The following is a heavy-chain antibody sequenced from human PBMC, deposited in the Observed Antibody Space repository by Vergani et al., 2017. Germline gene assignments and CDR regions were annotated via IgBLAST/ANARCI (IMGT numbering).Heavy chain of an antibody. V-gene: IGHV4-61*02. D-gene: IGHD5-24*01. CDR3: ARGYRSDGFDY. CDR2: IYTSGST. J-gene: IGHJ4*02. CDR1: GGSISSGSYY. Sequence: QVQLQESGPGLVKPSQTLSLTCTVSGGSISSGSYYWSWTRQPAGKGLEWIGRIYTSGSTNYNPSLKSRVTISVDTSKNQFSLELSSVTAADTAVYYCARGYRSDGFDYWGQGTLVTVSS.